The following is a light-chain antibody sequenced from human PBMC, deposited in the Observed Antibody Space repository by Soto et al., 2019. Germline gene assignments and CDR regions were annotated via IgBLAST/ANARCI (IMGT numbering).Light chain of an antibody. V-gene: IGKV3-20*01. CDR1: ETLSSSY. Sequence: EIVLTQSPGTLSLSPGESATLSCRASETLSSSYLAWFQQRPGQAPRLLIYGASNRATGIPDRFSGSGSRTNFSLTISRPDPEDFAVYYCHQYAKSPPYTFGQGTKLEIK. CDR2: GAS. J-gene: IGKJ2*01. CDR3: HQYAKSPPYT.